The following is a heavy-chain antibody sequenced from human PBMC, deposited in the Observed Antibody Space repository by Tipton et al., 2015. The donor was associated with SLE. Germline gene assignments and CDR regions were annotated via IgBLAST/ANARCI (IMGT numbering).Heavy chain of an antibody. J-gene: IGHJ3*02. Sequence: LRLSCTVSGGSISSSSYYWGWIRQPPGKGLEWIGSIYYSGSTYYNPSLKSRVTISVDTSKNQFSLKLSSVTAADTAVYYCVREGGYSSSSDAFDIWGQGTMVTVSS. V-gene: IGHV4-39*07. D-gene: IGHD6-6*01. CDR1: GGSISSSSYY. CDR2: IYYSGST. CDR3: VREGGYSSSSDAFDI.